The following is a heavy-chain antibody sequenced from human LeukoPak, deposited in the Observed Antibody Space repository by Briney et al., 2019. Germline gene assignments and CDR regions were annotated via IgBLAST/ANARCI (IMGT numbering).Heavy chain of an antibody. CDR2: ISSSGSTI. CDR3: ARGVNSGNYNYWYFDL. CDR1: GFTFSSNA. V-gene: IGHV3-48*02. J-gene: IGHJ2*01. D-gene: IGHD1-26*01. Sequence: PGGSLRLSCAASGFTFSSNAIHWVRQAPGKGLEWVSYISSSGSTIYYADSVKGRFTISRGNAKNFLYLQMNSLRDEDTAVYYCARGVNSGNYNYWYFDLWGRGTLVTVSS.